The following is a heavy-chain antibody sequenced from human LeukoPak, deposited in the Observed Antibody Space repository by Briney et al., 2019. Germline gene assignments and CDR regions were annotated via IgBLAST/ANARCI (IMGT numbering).Heavy chain of an antibody. CDR2: IYYSGST. V-gene: IGHV4-39*07. D-gene: IGHD3-10*01. CDR3: ARGNVLLWFGLSD. Sequence: SETLSLTCTVSGGSISSSSYYWGWIRQPPGKGLEWIGSIYYSGSTNYNPSLKSRVTISVDTSKNQFSLKLSSVTAADTAVYYCARGNVLLWFGLSDWGQGTLVTVSS. J-gene: IGHJ4*02. CDR1: GGSISSSSYY.